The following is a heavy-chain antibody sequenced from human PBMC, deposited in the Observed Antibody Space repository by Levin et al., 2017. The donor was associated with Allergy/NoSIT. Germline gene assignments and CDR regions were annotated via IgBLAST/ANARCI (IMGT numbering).Heavy chain of an antibody. D-gene: IGHD1-26*01. Sequence: GASVKVSCKASGGTFTNYATIWVRQAPGQGLEWMGVIFPMFGTTYYAQQFQGRVTITADTSTNTAYLDLSSLRSEDTAVYYCARQVVGDISGEFDPWGQGTLVTVSS. J-gene: IGHJ5*02. CDR3: ARQVVGDISGEFDP. V-gene: IGHV1-69*06. CDR2: IFPMFGTT. CDR1: GGTFTNYA.